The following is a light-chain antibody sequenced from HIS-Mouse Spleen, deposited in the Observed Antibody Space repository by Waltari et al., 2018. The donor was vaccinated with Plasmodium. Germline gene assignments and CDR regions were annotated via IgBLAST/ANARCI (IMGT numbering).Light chain of an antibody. J-gene: IGKJ4*01. V-gene: IGKV1-8*01. CDR1: QGISSY. Sequence: AIRMTQSPSSFSASTGDRVPITCRASQGISSYLAWYQQKPGKAPKLLIYAAYTLQSGVPSRFSGSGSGTDFTLTISCLQSEDFATYYCQQYYSYPLTFGGGTKVEIK. CDR2: AAY. CDR3: QQYYSYPLT.